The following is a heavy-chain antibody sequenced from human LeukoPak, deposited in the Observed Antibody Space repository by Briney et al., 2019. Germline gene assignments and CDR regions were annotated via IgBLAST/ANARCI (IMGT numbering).Heavy chain of an antibody. CDR1: GYSFTSYW. V-gene: IGHV5-51*01. CDR2: IYPGDSDT. D-gene: IGHD5-24*01. CDR3: ARYGRDGYNFNEWFDP. J-gene: IGHJ5*02. Sequence: GESLKISCKGSGYSFTSYWIGWVRQMPGKGLEWMGIIYPGDSDTRYSPSFQGQVTISADKSISTAYLQWSSLKASDTAMYYCARYGRDGYNFNEWFDPWGQGTLVTVSS.